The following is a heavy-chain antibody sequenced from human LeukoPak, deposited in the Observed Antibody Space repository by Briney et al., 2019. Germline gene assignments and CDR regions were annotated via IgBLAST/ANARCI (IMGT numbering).Heavy chain of an antibody. CDR3: ARASSKQLAGYLPDGFDI. J-gene: IGHJ3*02. V-gene: IGHV3-21*01. Sequence: GGSLRLSCAASGFTFSSYSMNWVRQAPGKGLEWVSSISSSGTYVYYADSVKGRFTISRDNAKSSLSLQMNSLRADDAAVYYCARASSKQLAGYLPDGFDIWGQGTMVTVSS. D-gene: IGHD3-9*01. CDR1: GFTFSSYS. CDR2: ISSSGTYV.